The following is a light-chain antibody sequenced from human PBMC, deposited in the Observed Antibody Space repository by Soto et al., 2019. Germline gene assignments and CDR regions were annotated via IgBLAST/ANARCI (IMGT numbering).Light chain of an antibody. Sequence: DIQMTQSPSSLSASVGDRVTITCRASQSISSYLNWYQQKPGKAPKLLIYPASSLQSGVPSRFSGSRSVTDFTLTISSLQPEDFATYYCQQSYSTPYTFCQGTKREIK. J-gene: IGKJ2*01. CDR1: QSISSY. V-gene: IGKV1-39*01. CDR2: PAS. CDR3: QQSYSTPYT.